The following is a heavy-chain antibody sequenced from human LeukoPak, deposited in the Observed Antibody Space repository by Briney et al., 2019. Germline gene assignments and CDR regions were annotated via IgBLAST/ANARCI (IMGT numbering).Heavy chain of an antibody. J-gene: IGHJ4*02. Sequence: GGSLRHSCAASGFTFDDYTMHWVRQAPGKGLEWVSLISWDGGSTYYADSVKGRFTISRDNSKNSLYLQMNSLRTEDTALYYCAQGSTSQYNWTLHYCRQGTLVTVSS. CDR3: AQGSTSQYNWTLHY. CDR2: ISWDGGST. V-gene: IGHV3-43*01. CDR1: GFTFDDYT. D-gene: IGHD1-20*01.